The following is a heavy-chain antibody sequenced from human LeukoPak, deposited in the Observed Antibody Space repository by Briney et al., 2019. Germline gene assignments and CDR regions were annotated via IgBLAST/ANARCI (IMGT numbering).Heavy chain of an antibody. CDR1: GGSISSGGYS. CDR3: ASGGYSYGFDY. Sequence: SETLSLTCTVSGGSISSGGYSWSWIRQPPGKGLEWIGYIYHNGNTYYSPSLKSRVTISVDRSENQLSLKLSSVTAADTAMYYCASGGYSYGFDYWGQGTLVTVSS. CDR2: IYHNGNT. V-gene: IGHV4-30-2*01. D-gene: IGHD5-18*01. J-gene: IGHJ4*02.